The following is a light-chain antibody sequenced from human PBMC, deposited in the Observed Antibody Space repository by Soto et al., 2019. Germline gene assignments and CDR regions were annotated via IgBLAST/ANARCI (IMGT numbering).Light chain of an antibody. CDR2: RAS. Sequence: DIVLTQSSGTLSLSPGERVTLSCRASQSVSSNYLAWYQQKSGQAPRLLIYRASTRATGIPDRFSGSGSGTDSSLIISRLEPEDSAVYYCQQYAASPLTFGGGTKLEIK. CDR1: QSVSSNY. V-gene: IGKV3-20*01. J-gene: IGKJ4*01. CDR3: QQYAASPLT.